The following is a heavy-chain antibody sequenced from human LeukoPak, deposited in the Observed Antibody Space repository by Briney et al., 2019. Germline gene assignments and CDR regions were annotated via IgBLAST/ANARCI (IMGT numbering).Heavy chain of an antibody. J-gene: IGHJ5*02. V-gene: IGHV4-4*07. CDR1: GDSISSYY. D-gene: IGHD3-22*01. Sequence: SETLSLTCTVSGDSISSYYWSWIRQPAGKGLEWIGRIYTSGSTNYNPSLKSRVTMSVDTSKNQFSLRLSSVTAADSAVYYCARDRYYYDSSAYYYRFDPWGQGTLVTVSS. CDR3: ARDRYYYDSSAYYYRFDP. CDR2: IYTSGST.